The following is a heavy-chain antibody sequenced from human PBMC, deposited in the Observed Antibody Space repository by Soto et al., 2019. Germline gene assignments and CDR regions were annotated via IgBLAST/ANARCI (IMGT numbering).Heavy chain of an antibody. D-gene: IGHD1-26*01. J-gene: IGHJ5*02. V-gene: IGHV1-46*01. Sequence: ASVKVSCKAPRDTFTSYYINWVRQAPGQGLEWMGVINPHGGSTADAQKFKGRVTLTRDTTASTVYMEVSSLTSEDTAMYYCARSSGGNIGIIIEGTNWFAPWGQGTLVTVSS. CDR3: ARSSGGNIGIIIEGTNWFAP. CDR1: RDTFTSYY. CDR2: INPHGGST.